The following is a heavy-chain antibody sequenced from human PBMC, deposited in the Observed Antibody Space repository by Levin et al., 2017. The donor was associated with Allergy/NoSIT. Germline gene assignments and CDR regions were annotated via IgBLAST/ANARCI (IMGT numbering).Heavy chain of an antibody. CDR2: IYYSGST. V-gene: IGHV4-31*03. J-gene: IGHJ4*02. Sequence: SCTVSGGSISSGGYYWSWIRQHPGKGLEWIGYIYYSGSTYYNPSLKSRVTISVDTSKNQFSLKLSSVTAADTAVYYCARALLPDGYSGYPAGLDYWGQGTLVTVSS. CDR3: ARALLPDGYSGYPAGLDY. D-gene: IGHD5-12*01. CDR1: GGSISSGGYY.